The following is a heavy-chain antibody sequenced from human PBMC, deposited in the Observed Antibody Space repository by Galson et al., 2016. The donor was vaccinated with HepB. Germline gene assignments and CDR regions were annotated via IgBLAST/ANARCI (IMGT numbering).Heavy chain of an antibody. Sequence: SLRLSCAASGFTFSSYTMHWVRQAPGKGLDWVAGIWYDGSNKYYGDSVKGRFTISRDNSKKTLYLQMNSLRAEDTAVYYCARELRNYNSFDTWGQGTMVTVSS. D-gene: IGHD1-7*01. V-gene: IGHV3-33*01. CDR3: ARELRNYNSFDT. CDR1: GFTFSSYT. J-gene: IGHJ3*02. CDR2: IWYDGSNK.